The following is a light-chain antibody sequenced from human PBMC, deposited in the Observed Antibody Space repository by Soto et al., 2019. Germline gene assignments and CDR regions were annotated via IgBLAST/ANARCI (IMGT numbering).Light chain of an antibody. CDR3: QQYGSSPWYS. Sequence: EIVLTQSPGTLSLSPGERATLSCRASQSVSSSYLAGYQQKPGQAPRLLLYGASSRATGIRDWFGGSGSGTDFTLTISRLEPDDFAVYYCQQYGSSPWYSFGRGSKLVIK. CDR2: GAS. J-gene: IGKJ2*03. CDR1: QSVSSSY. V-gene: IGKV3-20*01.